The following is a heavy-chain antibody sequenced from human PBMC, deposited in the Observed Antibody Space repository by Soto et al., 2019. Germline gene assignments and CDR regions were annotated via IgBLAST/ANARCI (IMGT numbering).Heavy chain of an antibody. J-gene: IGHJ6*02. Sequence: QMQLEESGGGVGQPGGSLRLSCGSSGFSFTFYGMHWVRQAPGKGLEWVAFIWCAGTSTLYADSVKGRFTISRENSRGTLFLRMNSLRAEDTAVYYCARDGTPQVFMEKGHYNYYSGMDAWGQGTTVLVSS. CDR3: ARDGTPQVFMEKGHYNYYSGMDA. CDR2: IWCAGTST. D-gene: IGHD3-3*01. V-gene: IGHV3-33*01. CDR1: GFSFTFYG.